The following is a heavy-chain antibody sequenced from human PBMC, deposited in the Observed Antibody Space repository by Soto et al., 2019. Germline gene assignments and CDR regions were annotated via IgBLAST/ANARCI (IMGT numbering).Heavy chain of an antibody. J-gene: IGHJ4*02. CDR1: GFTFSYDW. D-gene: IGHD1-1*01. CDR2: INKDGSYK. Sequence: GWSLRLSCATSGFTFSYDWMHWVRQAPGKGLVWVSRINKDGSYKNYADFVEGRFTISRDDARSELYLQMDRLRAEDKDVYYCARGGLEPFDYLGQGALVTVSS. V-gene: IGHV3-74*01. CDR3: ARGGLEPFDY.